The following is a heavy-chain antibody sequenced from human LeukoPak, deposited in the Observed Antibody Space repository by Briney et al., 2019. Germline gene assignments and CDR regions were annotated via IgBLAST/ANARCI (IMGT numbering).Heavy chain of an antibody. Sequence: ASVKVSCKVSGYTLTELSMHWVRQAPGKGLEWMGGFDPEDGETIYAQKFQGRVTMTEDTSTDTAYMELSSLRSEDTAVHYCATAPPYYYGSGSYSPWGQGTLVTVSS. V-gene: IGHV1-24*01. CDR3: ATAPPYYYGSGSYSP. CDR2: FDPEDGET. CDR1: GYTLTELS. D-gene: IGHD3-10*01. J-gene: IGHJ5*02.